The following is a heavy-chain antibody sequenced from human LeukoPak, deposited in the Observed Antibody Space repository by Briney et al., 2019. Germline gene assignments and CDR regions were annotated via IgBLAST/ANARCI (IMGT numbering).Heavy chain of an antibody. D-gene: IGHD3-22*01. CDR3: AKDQGAVITMIVVVIGAFDI. Sequence: GGSLRLSCAASGFTFSSYWMSWVRQAPGKGLEWVSAISGSGGSTYYADSVKGRFTISRDNSKNTLYLQMNSLRAEDTAVYYCAKDQGAVITMIVVVIGAFDIWGQGTMVTVSP. CDR2: ISGSGGST. CDR1: GFTFSSYW. V-gene: IGHV3-23*01. J-gene: IGHJ3*02.